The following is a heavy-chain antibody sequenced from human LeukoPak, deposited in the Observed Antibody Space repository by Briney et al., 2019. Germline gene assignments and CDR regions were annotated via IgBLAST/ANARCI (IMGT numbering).Heavy chain of an antibody. Sequence: GASVKVSCKASGGTFSSYAISWVRQAPGQGREWMGNIIPIFDTANYAQKFQRRVTITTDDSTRTAYREVSSPSSQDTPMYYYARAYSSGSATDYWGQGTLVTVSS. CDR2: IIPIFDTA. CDR3: ARAYSSGSATDY. CDR1: GGTFSSYA. D-gene: IGHD6-19*01. J-gene: IGHJ4*02. V-gene: IGHV1-69*05.